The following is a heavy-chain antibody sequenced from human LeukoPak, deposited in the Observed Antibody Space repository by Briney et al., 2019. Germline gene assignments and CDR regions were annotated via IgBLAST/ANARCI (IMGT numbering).Heavy chain of an antibody. D-gene: IGHD3-22*01. CDR3: TRGGDYYDRNFQH. V-gene: IGHV3-49*04. CDR1: GFTFCDYA. CDR2: IRSKAYGGKT. Sequence: PGRSLRLSCTASGFTFCDYAMSWVRQAPGKGMEWVGFIRSKAYGGKTEYAASVKGKFTRSRDDYKRIGYMQMNSRKTEAKAVYYCTRGGDYYDRNFQHWGQGTLVTVSS. J-gene: IGHJ1*01.